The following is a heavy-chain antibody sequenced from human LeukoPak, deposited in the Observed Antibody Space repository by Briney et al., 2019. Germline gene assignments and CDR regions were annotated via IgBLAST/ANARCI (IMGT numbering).Heavy chain of an antibody. CDR2: ISAYNGYK. V-gene: IGHV1-18*01. J-gene: IGHJ1*01. D-gene: IGHD2-15*01. CDR1: VYTLTSFS. Sequence: ASVKVSCKASVYTLTSFSISWGRQAPGHGLEWMGWISAYNGYKDYAQKLQGRVTMTTETSTNTAYMERRSLISDDTAVYYCVRGDCSGVSCYLPEYFRHWGQGTLVTVSS. CDR3: VRGDCSGVSCYLPEYFRH.